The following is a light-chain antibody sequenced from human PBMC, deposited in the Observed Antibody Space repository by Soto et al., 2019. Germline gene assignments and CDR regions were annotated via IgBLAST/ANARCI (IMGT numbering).Light chain of an antibody. Sequence: QSVLTRPPSVSAAPGQKVTISCSGSSSNIGKNYVSWYQQVPGTAPKLLIYENNNRRSGIADRFSGSKSGTSATLGITGLQTGDEADYYCGTWDSSLSVYVFGTGTKVTVL. V-gene: IGLV1-51*02. CDR1: SSNIGKNY. J-gene: IGLJ1*01. CDR3: GTWDSSLSVYV. CDR2: ENN.